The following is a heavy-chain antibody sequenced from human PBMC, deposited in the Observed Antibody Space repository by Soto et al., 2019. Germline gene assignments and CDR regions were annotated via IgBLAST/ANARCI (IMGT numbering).Heavy chain of an antibody. D-gene: IGHD3-22*01. CDR3: ARDEYYYDSSGPEIRYYGMDV. V-gene: IGHV4-30-4*01. Sequence: SETLSLTCTVSGGSISSGDYYWSWIRQPPGKGLEWIGYIYYSGSTYYNPSLKSRVTISVDTSKNQFSLKLSSVTAADTAVYYCARDEYYYDSSGPEIRYYGMDVWGQGTTVTVSS. CDR2: IYYSGST. J-gene: IGHJ6*02. CDR1: GGSISSGDYY.